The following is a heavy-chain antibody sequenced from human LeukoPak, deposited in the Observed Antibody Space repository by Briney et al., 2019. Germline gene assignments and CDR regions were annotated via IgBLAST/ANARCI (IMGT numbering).Heavy chain of an antibody. CDR2: INHSGST. CDR3: ARGRYYYGSGSYYNSPFDY. CDR1: GGSFSGYY. J-gene: IGHJ4*02. Sequence: PSETLSLTCAVYGGSFSGYYWSWIRQPPGKGLEWIGEINHSGSTNYNPSLKSRVTISVDTSKNQFSLKLSSVTAADTAVYYCARGRYYYGSGSYYNSPFDYWGQGTLVTVSS. D-gene: IGHD3-10*01. V-gene: IGHV4-34*01.